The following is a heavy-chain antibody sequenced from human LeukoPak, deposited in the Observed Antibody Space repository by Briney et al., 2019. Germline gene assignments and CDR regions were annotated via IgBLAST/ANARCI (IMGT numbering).Heavy chain of an antibody. J-gene: IGHJ6*03. Sequence: SETLSLTCAVYGGSFSGYYWSWIRQPPGKGVEGIGEINHSGSTNYNPSLKSRVTISVDTSKNQFSLKLSSVTTADTAVYYCARRHLYYYYYYMDVWGKGTTVTVSS. V-gene: IGHV4-34*01. CDR1: GGSFSGYY. CDR2: INHSGST. CDR3: ARRHLYYYYYYMDV.